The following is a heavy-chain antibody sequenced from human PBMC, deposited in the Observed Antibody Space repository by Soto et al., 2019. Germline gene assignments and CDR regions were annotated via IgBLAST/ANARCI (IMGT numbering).Heavy chain of an antibody. V-gene: IGHV1-2*02. CDR1: GYTFTGYY. D-gene: IGHD2-2*01. Sequence: QVQLVQSGAEVKKPGASVKVSCKAYGYTFTGYYMHWVRQDPGQGLEWMGWINPNSGGTNYAQKFQGRVTMTRDTSIGTAYMEQRRLRYDDTAVYYCARGGGDIVVVPSANSYGMDVWGQGTTVTVSS. CDR2: INPNSGGT. CDR3: ARGGGDIVVVPSANSYGMDV. J-gene: IGHJ6*02.